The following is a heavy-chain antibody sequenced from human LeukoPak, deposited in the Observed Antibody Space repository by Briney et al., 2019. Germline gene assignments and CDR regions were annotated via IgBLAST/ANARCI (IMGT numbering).Heavy chain of an antibody. CDR1: GFTFSSYG. V-gene: IGHV3-7*01. Sequence: GGSLRLSCAASGFTFSSYGMHWIRQAPGKGLEWVANINQDGSETYYVDSVEGRFTISRDNAKNSLFLQMSSLRAEDTAVYYCAKEDQLLFAVDYWGQGTLVTVSS. CDR3: AKEDQLLFAVDY. D-gene: IGHD2-2*01. J-gene: IGHJ4*02. CDR2: INQDGSET.